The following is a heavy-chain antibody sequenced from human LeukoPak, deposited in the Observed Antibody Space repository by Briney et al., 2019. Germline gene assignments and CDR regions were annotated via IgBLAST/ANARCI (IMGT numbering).Heavy chain of an antibody. Sequence: GGSLRLSCEASGFTFSTYSMNWVRQAPGKGLEWVAHISSGSANIYYADSVKGRFTVSRDNAENSLYLQMSSLRAEDTAVYYCAKAHYDFWYFDYWGQGTLVTVSS. CDR2: ISSGSANI. D-gene: IGHD3-3*01. CDR1: GFTFSTYS. CDR3: AKAHYDFWYFDY. J-gene: IGHJ4*02. V-gene: IGHV3-48*04.